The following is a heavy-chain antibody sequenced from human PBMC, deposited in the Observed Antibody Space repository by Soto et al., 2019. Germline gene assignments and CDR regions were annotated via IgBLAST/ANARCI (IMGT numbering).Heavy chain of an antibody. CDR1: GGSISSSSYY. D-gene: IGHD3-3*01. CDR2: IYYSGST. J-gene: IGHJ5*02. Sequence: SETLSLTCTVSGGSISSSSYYWGWIRQPPGKGLEWIGSIYYSGSTYYNPSLKSRVTISVDTSKNQFSLKLSSVTAADTAVYYCARRYPPTSIFGVDNWFDPWGQGTLVTVSS. CDR3: ARRYPPTSIFGVDNWFDP. V-gene: IGHV4-39*01.